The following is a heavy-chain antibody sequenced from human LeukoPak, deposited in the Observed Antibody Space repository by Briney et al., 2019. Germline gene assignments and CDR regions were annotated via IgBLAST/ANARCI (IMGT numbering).Heavy chain of an antibody. J-gene: IGHJ4*02. CDR3: ARERRSWVRFDY. V-gene: IGHV3-48*02. D-gene: IGHD2-15*01. Sequence: GGSLRLSCAASGFTFSSYSINWVRQAPGKGLEWVSYISSSSSTIYYADSVKGRFTISSDNAKNSLYLQMNSLRDEDTAVYYCARERRSWVRFDYWGEGTLVTVSS. CDR2: ISSSSSTI. CDR1: GFTFSSYS.